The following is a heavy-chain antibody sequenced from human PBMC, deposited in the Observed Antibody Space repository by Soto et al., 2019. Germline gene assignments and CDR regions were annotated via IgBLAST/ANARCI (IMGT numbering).Heavy chain of an antibody. CDR1: GGTFSNYA. CDR2: IIPISGIA. J-gene: IGHJ4*02. D-gene: IGHD4-17*01. V-gene: IGHV1-69*12. CDR3: ASRTVTDNDFDY. Sequence: QVQLVQSGAEVKKPGSSVKVSCKASGGTFSNYAISWVRQAPGQGLEWMGGIIPISGIANYAQRFQGRVTITADETTSTAYIELSSLRSADTAVYSCASRTVTDNDFDYWGQGTLFTVSS.